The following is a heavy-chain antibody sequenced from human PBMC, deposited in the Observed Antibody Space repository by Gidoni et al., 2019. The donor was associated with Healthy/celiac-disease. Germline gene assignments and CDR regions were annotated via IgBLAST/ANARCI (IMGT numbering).Heavy chain of an antibody. J-gene: IGHJ5*02. CDR2: IIPIFGTA. CDR3: ARDWENGGNSGNWFDP. CDR1: GGTFSSYA. D-gene: IGHD2-21*02. V-gene: IGHV1-69*01. Sequence: QVQLVQSGAEVKKPGSSVKVSCKASGGTFSSYAISWVRQAPGQGLEWMGGIIPIFGTANYAQKFQGRVTITADESTSTAYIALSSLRSEDTAVYYCARDWENGGNSGNWFDPWGQGTLVTVSS.